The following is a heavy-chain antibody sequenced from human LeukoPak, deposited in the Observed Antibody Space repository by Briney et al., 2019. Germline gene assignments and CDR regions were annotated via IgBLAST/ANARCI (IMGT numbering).Heavy chain of an antibody. V-gene: IGHV4-34*12. CDR1: GFTFSRYA. Sequence: PGGSLRLSCAASGFTFSRYAMSWVRQPPGKGLEWTGEILHTGSTNYNPSFKSRVTISVDTSKNQFFLNLTSVTAADTAVYYCARGPGAVHPWGQGILVTVSS. J-gene: IGHJ5*02. CDR2: ILHTGST. CDR3: ARGPGAVHP. D-gene: IGHD6-13*01.